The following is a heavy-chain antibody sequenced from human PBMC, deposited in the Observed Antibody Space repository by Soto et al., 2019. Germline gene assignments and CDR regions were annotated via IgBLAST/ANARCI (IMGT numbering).Heavy chain of an antibody. CDR3: TRRYNWNDYYFET. Sequence: SETLSLTCTVSGGSIRVQSYYWTWIRQTPGKGLEWVGSSYYSGTSYFNPALKGRVTISVDTSTNKFSLRLTSVTAADTAVYYCTRRYNWNDYYFETWGQGPLVT. D-gene: IGHD1-20*01. V-gene: IGHV4-39*01. CDR2: SYYSGTS. J-gene: IGHJ5*02. CDR1: GGSIRVQSYY.